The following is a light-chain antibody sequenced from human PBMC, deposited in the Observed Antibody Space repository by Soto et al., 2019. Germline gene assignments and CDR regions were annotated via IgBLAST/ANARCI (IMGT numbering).Light chain of an antibody. CDR3: QQYGSPPPRSDT. CDR2: GAS. Sequence: EIVLTQSPGTLSLSPGERATLSCRASQSINSNYLAWYQQKPGQAPRLLIYGASSRATGIPDRFSGSGSGTDFTLTISRMEPEDFAVYYRQQYGSPPPRSDTFGQGTKLEIK. V-gene: IGKV3-20*01. J-gene: IGKJ2*01. CDR1: QSINSNY.